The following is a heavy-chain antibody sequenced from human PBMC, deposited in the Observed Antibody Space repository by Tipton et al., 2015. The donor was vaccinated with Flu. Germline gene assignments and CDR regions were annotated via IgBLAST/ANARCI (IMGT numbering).Heavy chain of an antibody. V-gene: IGHV4-59*10. CDR1: GGSFSGYY. CDR2: IYTSGST. J-gene: IGHJ1*01. CDR3: AKSGSHLEYLQH. Sequence: TLSLTCVVHGGSFSGYYWSWIRQPAGKGLEWIGRIYTSGSTNYNPSLKSRVTMSVDTSKNQFSLKLTSVSAADTAVYYCAKSGSHLEYLQHWGQGTLVTVSS. D-gene: IGHD1-26*01.